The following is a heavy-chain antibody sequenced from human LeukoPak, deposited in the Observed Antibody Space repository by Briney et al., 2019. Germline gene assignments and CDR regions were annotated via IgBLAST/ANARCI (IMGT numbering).Heavy chain of an antibody. V-gene: IGHV3-21*01. Sequence: PGGSLRLSCAASGFTFSSYSMNWVRQAPGKGLEWVSSISSSSSYMYYADSVKGRFTISRDNAKNSLYLQMNSLRAEDTAVYYCARVPVYGKTAYYFDYWGQGTLVTVSS. J-gene: IGHJ4*02. D-gene: IGHD1-14*01. CDR1: GFTFSSYS. CDR3: ARVPVYGKTAYYFDY. CDR2: ISSSSSYM.